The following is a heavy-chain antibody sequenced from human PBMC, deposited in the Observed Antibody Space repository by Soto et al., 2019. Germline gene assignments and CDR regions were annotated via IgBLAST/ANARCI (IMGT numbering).Heavy chain of an antibody. Sequence: QVQLVESGGGVVQPGTSLRLSCAASGFTISTHGMHWVRQAPGKGLEWVANIWYDGSNRFYADSVKGRFTISKDNSKNTIYLQMSSMRAEDTAVYYCAAATTWNFNFHYWGQGTQVTVSS. V-gene: IGHV3-33*01. CDR3: AAATTWNFNFHY. D-gene: IGHD1-7*01. CDR2: IWYDGSNR. CDR1: GFTISTHG. J-gene: IGHJ4*02.